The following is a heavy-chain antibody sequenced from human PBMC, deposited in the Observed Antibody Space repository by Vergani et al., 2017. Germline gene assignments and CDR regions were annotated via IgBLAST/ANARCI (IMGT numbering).Heavy chain of an antibody. CDR3: ATKSCGTPGCQIGYFRE. J-gene: IGHJ1*01. CDR1: GYIFMNYG. V-gene: IGHV3-30*03. Sequence: QVQLVQSGAEVKKPGASVKISCKTSGYIFMNYGITWVRQAPGKGLEWVAVISYDGTQKYYADSVKGRFTISRDNSKSTLYLQMNSLRTEDTAVYYCATKSCGTPGCQIGYFREWGQGTLVTVSS. D-gene: IGHD1-1*01. CDR2: ISYDGTQK.